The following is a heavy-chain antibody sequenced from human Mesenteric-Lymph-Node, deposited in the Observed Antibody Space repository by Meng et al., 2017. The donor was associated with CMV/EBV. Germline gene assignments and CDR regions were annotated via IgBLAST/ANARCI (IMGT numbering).Heavy chain of an antibody. CDR2: IIPIFGTA. J-gene: IGHJ4*02. CDR3: VREGVETTVGGFDY. D-gene: IGHD4-11*01. Sequence: SVKVSCKASGGTFSSYAISWVRQAPGQGLEWMGGIIPIFGTANYAQKFQGRVTMTRDTSTSTVYMELSSLRSEDTAVYYCVREGVETTVGGFDYWGQGTLVTVSS. CDR1: GGTFSSYA. V-gene: IGHV1-69*05.